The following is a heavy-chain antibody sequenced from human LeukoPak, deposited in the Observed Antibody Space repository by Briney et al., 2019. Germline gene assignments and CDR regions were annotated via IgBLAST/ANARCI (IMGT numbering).Heavy chain of an antibody. D-gene: IGHD3-22*01. J-gene: IGHJ3*02. V-gene: IGHV4-59*08. CDR2: MYYSGST. CDR1: GGSISGYY. Sequence: SETLSLTCTVSGGSISGYYWSWIRRSPGKGLVWIGYMYYSGSTNYNPSLKSRVTMSIGMSKNQFSLKLSSVTAADTALYYCARHFTYYYDSSGYPRDAFDIWGQGTMVTVSS. CDR3: ARHFTYYYDSSGYPRDAFDI.